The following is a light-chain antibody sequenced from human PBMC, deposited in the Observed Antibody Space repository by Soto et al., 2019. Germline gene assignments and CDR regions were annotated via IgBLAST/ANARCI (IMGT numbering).Light chain of an antibody. V-gene: IGLV1-47*01. J-gene: IGLJ1*01. CDR2: RND. Sequence: QSALTQPPSASGTPGQRVTISCSGSSSNIKSNYVYWYQQLPGTAPKLLIYRNDQRPSGVPDRFSGSKSGTSASRAISGLRSEDEADYYCATWDDSLSGYVFGTGTKVTVL. CDR3: ATWDDSLSGYV. CDR1: SSNIKSNY.